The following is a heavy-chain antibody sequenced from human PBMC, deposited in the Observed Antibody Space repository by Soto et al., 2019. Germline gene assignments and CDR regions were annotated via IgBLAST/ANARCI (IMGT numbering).Heavy chain of an antibody. CDR1: GASIITDNW. Sequence: QVQLQESGPGLVKPSGTLSLTCALSGASIITDNWWSWVRQPPGKEMRWIREIDHSGNTNFNPSVKSRVTISVDTSKNQFSLTVSSVTAADTAIYYCARASASSKLRGVVINWGQGTLVTVSS. V-gene: IGHV4-4*02. J-gene: IGHJ4*02. CDR3: ARASASSKLRGVVIN. D-gene: IGHD3-10*01. CDR2: IDHSGNT.